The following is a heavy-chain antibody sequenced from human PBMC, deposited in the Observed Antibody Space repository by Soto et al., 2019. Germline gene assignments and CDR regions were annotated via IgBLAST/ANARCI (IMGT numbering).Heavy chain of an antibody. Sequence: GGSLRLSCAASGFTFSSYGMHWVRQAPGKGLEWVAVISYDGSNKYYADSVKGRFTISRDNSKNTLYLQMNSLRAEDTAVYYCAKEGMTSFDYWGHGTLVTVSS. CDR2: ISYDGSNK. CDR3: AKEGMTSFDY. J-gene: IGHJ4*01. CDR1: GFTFSSYG. V-gene: IGHV3-30*18.